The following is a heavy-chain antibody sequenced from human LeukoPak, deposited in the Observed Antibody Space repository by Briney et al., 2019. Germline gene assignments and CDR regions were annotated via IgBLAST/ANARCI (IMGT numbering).Heavy chain of an antibody. D-gene: IGHD3-16*01. J-gene: IGHJ3*02. CDR3: ARLMITFRGAYDFNI. Sequence: SETLCLTCTVSGGSISDYYNWIRQSPGKGLEWIGYIDYGGRTNYNPSFNSRVTISADSSKNQLSLKLRSVTAADSAVYYCARLMITFRGAYDFNIWGQGTRVTVS. CDR2: IDYGGRT. V-gene: IGHV4-59*01. CDR1: GGSISDYY.